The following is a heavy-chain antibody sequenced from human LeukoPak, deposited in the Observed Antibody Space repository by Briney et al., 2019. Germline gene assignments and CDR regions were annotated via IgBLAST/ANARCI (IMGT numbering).Heavy chain of an antibody. Sequence: GGSLRLSCAASGFTFSSYAMSWVRQAPGKGLEWVSAISGSGGSTYYADSVKGRFTISRDNFENTLYLQMNSLRAEDTAVYFCAKGSGIAAAGRYYYYGLDVWGQGTTVTVSS. CDR1: GFTFSSYA. CDR2: ISGSGGST. CDR3: AKGSGIAAAGRYYYYGLDV. J-gene: IGHJ6*02. D-gene: IGHD6-13*01. V-gene: IGHV3-23*01.